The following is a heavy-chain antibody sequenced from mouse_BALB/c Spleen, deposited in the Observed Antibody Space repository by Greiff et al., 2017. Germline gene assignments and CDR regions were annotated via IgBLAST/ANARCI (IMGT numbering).Heavy chain of an antibody. Sequence: EVKLMESGGGLVKPGGSLKLSCAASGFTFSSYAMSWVRQSPEKRLEWVAEISSGGSYTYYPDTVTGRFTISRDNAKNTLYLEMSSLRSEDTAMYYCARDRDGGNYFDYWGQGTTLTVSS. V-gene: IGHV5-9-4*01. CDR3: ARDRDGGNYFDY. J-gene: IGHJ2*01. CDR1: GFTFSSYA. CDR2: ISSGGSYT. D-gene: IGHD1-2*01.